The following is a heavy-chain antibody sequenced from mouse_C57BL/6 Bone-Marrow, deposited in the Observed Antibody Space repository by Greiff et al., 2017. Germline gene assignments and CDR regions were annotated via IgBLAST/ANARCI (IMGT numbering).Heavy chain of an antibody. CDR2: IYPRSGNT. J-gene: IGHJ3*01. D-gene: IGHD1-1*01. CDR3: ARGIDYYGSTSY. V-gene: IGHV1-81*01. Sequence: VQLQQSGAELARPGASVKLSCKASGYTFTSYGISWVKQRTGQGLEGIGEIYPRSGNTYYNEKFKGKATLTADKSSSTAYMELRSLTSEDSAVYFCARGIDYYGSTSYWGQGTLVTVSA. CDR1: GYTFTSYG.